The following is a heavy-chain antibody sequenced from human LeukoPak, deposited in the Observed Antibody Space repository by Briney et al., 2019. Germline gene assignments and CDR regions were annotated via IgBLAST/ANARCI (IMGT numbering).Heavy chain of an antibody. J-gene: IGHJ4*02. CDR2: IYYSGST. Sequence: SETLSLTCTVSGGSVSSSIYYWSWIRQPPGKGLEWIGSIYYSGSTSYNPSLKNRVTISVDTSKNQFSLKLTSVTAADTAVYYCASRNDILTGYVFDFWGQGTLVTVSS. CDR1: GGSVSSSIYY. CDR3: ASRNDILTGYVFDF. D-gene: IGHD3-9*01. V-gene: IGHV4-39*01.